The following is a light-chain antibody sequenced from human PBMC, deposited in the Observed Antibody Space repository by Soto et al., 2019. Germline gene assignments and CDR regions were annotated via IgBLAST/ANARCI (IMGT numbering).Light chain of an antibody. V-gene: IGKV3-15*01. Sequence: IVMTQSPAPLSVSPGDRVSLSCRASQSVSRRLAWYQQKPGQAPSLLIYEASIRETGIPPRFTGSGSGTEFTLTITSLQAEDFGSYYCQQYKDYSPFPFGHGNQLEIK. CDR3: QQYKDYSPFP. CDR2: EAS. CDR1: QSVSRR. J-gene: IGKJ2*01.